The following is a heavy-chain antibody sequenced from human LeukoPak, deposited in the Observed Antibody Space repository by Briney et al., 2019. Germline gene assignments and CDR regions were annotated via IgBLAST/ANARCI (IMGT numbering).Heavy chain of an antibody. CDR3: ARTGAFDI. Sequence: GGSLKISFKGSGSSFTSYWIGWVRPMPGKGLECMGIIYPGDSDTRYSPSFQGQVTISADKSICTAYLQWSSLKASDTAIYYCARTGAFDIWGQGTMVTVSS. D-gene: IGHD1-14*01. CDR1: GSSFTSYW. V-gene: IGHV5-51*01. J-gene: IGHJ3*02. CDR2: IYPGDSDT.